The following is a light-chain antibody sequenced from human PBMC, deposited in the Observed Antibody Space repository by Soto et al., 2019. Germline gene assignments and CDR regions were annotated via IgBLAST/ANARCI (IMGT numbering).Light chain of an antibody. CDR2: RNN. J-gene: IGLJ1*01. V-gene: IGLV1-47*01. Sequence: SVLTQPPSASGTPGQGVTISCSGSTSNIGSNYVYWYQQLPGTAPKLLIYRNNQRPSGVPDRFSGSKSGTSASLAISGLRSDDEADYFCATWDDSLNGFYVFGTRTKVTV. CDR1: TSNIGSNY. CDR3: ATWDDSLNGFYV.